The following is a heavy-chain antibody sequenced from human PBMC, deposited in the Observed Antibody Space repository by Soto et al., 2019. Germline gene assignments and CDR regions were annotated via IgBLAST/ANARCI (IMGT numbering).Heavy chain of an antibody. V-gene: IGHV3-23*01. CDR3: ANIRLEDV. Sequence: GGSLRLSCAASGFTFSSQVMSWVRQAPGKWLEWVSTISGSGGTTYYADSLKGRYSVSRDNSKNMLYLQLNSLRADDTAVYYCANIRLEDVWGQGXTVTVSS. CDR2: ISGSGGTT. D-gene: IGHD5-12*01. J-gene: IGHJ6*02. CDR1: GFTFSSQV.